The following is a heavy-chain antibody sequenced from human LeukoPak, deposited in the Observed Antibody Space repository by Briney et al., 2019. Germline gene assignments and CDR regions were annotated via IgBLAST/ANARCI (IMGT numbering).Heavy chain of an antibody. CDR2: ISGTSTI. CDR1: GFTFSSYS. CDR3: ARELQVVSAFDY. Sequence: GGSLRLSCAASGFTFSSYSMNWVRQAPGKGLEWVSYISGTSTIYYADSVKGRFTISRDNAKNSLDLQMNSLRAEDTAVYYCARELQVVSAFDYWGQGTLVTVSS. J-gene: IGHJ4*02. V-gene: IGHV3-48*04. D-gene: IGHD2-15*01.